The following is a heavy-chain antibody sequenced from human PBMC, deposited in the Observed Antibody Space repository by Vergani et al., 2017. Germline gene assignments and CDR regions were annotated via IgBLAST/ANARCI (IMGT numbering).Heavy chain of an antibody. V-gene: IGHV3-33*06. J-gene: IGHJ6*02. CDR1: GFTFSSYG. CDR2: IWYDGSNK. CDR3: AKGSSGYDPPPYYYYGMDV. Sequence: QVQLVESGGGVVQPGRSLRLSCAASGFTFSSYGMHWVRQAPGKGLEWVAVIWYDGSNKYYADSVKGRFTISRDNSKNTLYLQMNSLRAEDTAVYYCAKGSSGYDPPPYYYYGMDVWGQGTTVTVSS. D-gene: IGHD5-12*01.